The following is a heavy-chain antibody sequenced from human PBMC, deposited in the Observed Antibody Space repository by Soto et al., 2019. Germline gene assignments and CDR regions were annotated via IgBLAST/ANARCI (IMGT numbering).Heavy chain of an antibody. CDR2: IYHSGRT. Sequence: SETLSLTCAVSGYSISSGYSWGWIRQPPGKGLEWIGSIYHSGRTYYNPSLKGRVTISVDTSKNQFSLKLSSVTAADTAVYYCARVAYYYDSSGYSIYYFDYWGQGTLVTVS. CDR3: ARVAYYYDSSGYSIYYFDY. D-gene: IGHD3-22*01. CDR1: GYSISSGYS. J-gene: IGHJ4*02. V-gene: IGHV4-38-2*01.